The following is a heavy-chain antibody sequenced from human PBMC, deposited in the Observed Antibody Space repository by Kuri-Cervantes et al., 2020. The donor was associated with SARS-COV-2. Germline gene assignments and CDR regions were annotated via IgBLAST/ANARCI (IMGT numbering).Heavy chain of an antibody. Sequence: VKVSCKASGGTFSSYAISWVRQAPGQGLEWMGGIIPIFGTANYAQKFQGRVTITADESTSTAYMELSSLRSEDTAVYYCARVLTRDIVVVPAASRKYYYYGMDVWGQGTTVTVSS. CDR2: IIPIFGTA. CDR1: GGTFSSYA. J-gene: IGHJ6*02. D-gene: IGHD2-2*01. CDR3: ARVLTRDIVVVPAASRKYYYYGMDV. V-gene: IGHV1-69*01.